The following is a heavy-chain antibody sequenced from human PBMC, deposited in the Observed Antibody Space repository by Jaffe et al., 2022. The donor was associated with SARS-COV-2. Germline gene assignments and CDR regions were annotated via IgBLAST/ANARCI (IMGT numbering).Heavy chain of an antibody. CDR1: GFTFSSYA. Sequence: EVQLLESGGGLVQPGGSLRLSCAASGFTFSSYAMSWVRQAPGKGLEWVSAISGSGGSTYYADSVKGRFTISRDNSKNTLYLQMNSLRAEDTAVYYCAKVHAENDFWSGYYDYYFDYWGQGTLVTVSS. CDR2: ISGSGGST. D-gene: IGHD3-3*01. V-gene: IGHV3-23*01. J-gene: IGHJ4*02. CDR3: AKVHAENDFWSGYYDYYFDY.